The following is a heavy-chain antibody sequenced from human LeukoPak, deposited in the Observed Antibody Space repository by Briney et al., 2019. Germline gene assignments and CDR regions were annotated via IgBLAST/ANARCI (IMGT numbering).Heavy chain of an antibody. CDR1: GGAISTYS. Sequence: PSETLSLTCTVSGGAISTYSWSWIRQPPGNVLEWIGYISERGDSNSNPSLKGRVTMSVDTSKNQFSLKLSSVTAADTAVYYCARGLRLYSGYDFLRYWGQGTLVTVSS. D-gene: IGHD5-12*01. J-gene: IGHJ4*02. CDR2: ISERGDS. V-gene: IGHV4-59*12. CDR3: ARGLRLYSGYDFLRY.